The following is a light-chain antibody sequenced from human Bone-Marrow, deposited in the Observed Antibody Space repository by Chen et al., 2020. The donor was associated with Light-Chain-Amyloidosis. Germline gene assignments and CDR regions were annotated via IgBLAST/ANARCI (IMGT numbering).Light chain of an antibody. CDR2: AVS. Sequence: QSDLTQPASVSGSPGQPITLSCTGTTGDVGTYNYVSWYQQHPGKAPKVLIYAVSNRPSGVSNRFSGSKSGNTASLTISGLQAEDEADYYCSSFTSSSSYVFGPGTKVTVL. J-gene: IGLJ1*01. CDR1: TGDVGTYNY. CDR3: SSFTSSSSYV. V-gene: IGLV2-14*01.